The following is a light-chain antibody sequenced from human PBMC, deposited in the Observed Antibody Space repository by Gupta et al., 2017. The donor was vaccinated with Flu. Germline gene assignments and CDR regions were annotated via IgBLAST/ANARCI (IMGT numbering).Light chain of an antibody. V-gene: IGKV3-20*01. Sequence: GSLSLSPGERATLSCRASLSINSRYLAWYQQKRGQAPRLLLYGTSSRATGIPDRFSGSGSGTDFTLTISRLEPEDFAVYYCQQDNNPPVTFGQGTKLEIK. J-gene: IGKJ2*01. CDR2: GTS. CDR3: QQDNNPPVT. CDR1: LSINSRY.